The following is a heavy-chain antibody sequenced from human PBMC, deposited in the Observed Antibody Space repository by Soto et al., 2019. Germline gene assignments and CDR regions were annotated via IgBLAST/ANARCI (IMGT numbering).Heavy chain of an antibody. CDR3: XXXXXXPXY. CDR2: ISHSGST. J-gene: IGHJ4*02. CDR1: GGSISSGGYS. Sequence: QLQLQESGSGLVKPSQTLSLTCAVSGGSISSGGYSWSWIRQPPGKGLEWIGYISHSGSTYYNPSLXSRVTXSVDXSKNQFSXXXXSXXXAXXXXXXXXXXXXXPXYWGQGTLVTVSS. V-gene: IGHV4-30-2*01.